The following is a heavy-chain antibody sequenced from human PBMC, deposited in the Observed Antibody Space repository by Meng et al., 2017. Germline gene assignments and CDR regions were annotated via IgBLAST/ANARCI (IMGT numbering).Heavy chain of an antibody. J-gene: IGHJ6*02. V-gene: IGHV3-20*04. CDR2: INWNGGST. D-gene: IGHD5-18*01. CDR1: GFTFNNYA. Sequence: GESLKISCAASGFTFNNYAMSWVRQAPGKGLEWVSGINWNGGSTGYADSVKGRFTISRDNAKNSLYLQMNSLRAEDTALYYCARDEGYSYGYSPYYYGMDVWGQGTTVTVSS. CDR3: ARDEGYSYGYSPYYYGMDV.